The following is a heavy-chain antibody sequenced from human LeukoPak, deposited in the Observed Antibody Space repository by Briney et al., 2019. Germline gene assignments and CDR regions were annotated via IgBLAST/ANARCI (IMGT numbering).Heavy chain of an antibody. D-gene: IGHD4-17*01. V-gene: IGHV3-74*01. CDR1: GFTFSSCG. CDR3: VRQAVSGDSGIAY. Sequence: PGRSLRLSCAASGFTFSSCGMHWVRQAPGKGLEWVSRINPDGSSSNYADSVKGRFTMSRDNAKSMVYLQMDGLRAEDTAVFSCVRQAVSGDSGIAYWGRGVLVTVSS. CDR2: INPDGSSS. J-gene: IGHJ4*02.